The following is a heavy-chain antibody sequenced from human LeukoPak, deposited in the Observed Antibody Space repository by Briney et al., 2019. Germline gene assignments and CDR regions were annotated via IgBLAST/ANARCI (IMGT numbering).Heavy chain of an antibody. CDR1: GGTFSSYA. CDR3: AAQDYYYDSSGSLDY. CDR2: IIPIFGTA. Sequence: GASVKVSCKASGGTFSSYAISWVRQAPGQGLEWMGGIIPIFGTANYAQKFQERVTITRDMSTSTAYMELSSLRSEDTAVYYCAAQDYYYDSSGSLDYWGQGTLVTVSS. J-gene: IGHJ4*02. D-gene: IGHD3-22*01. V-gene: IGHV1-69*05.